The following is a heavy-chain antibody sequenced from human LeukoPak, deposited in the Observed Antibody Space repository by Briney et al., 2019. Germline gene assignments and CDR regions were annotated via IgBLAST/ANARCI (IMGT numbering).Heavy chain of an antibody. V-gene: IGHV1-18*01. Sequence: ASVKVSCKAPGYTFPDYGISWVRQAPGQGLEWMGWISADIGNTNYAQNFQGRVTMTRDRSTSTGYMELTSLTSDDTAVYYCARDRLGYCGYGSCLLFDNWGQGTLVTVSS. CDR2: ISADIGNT. CDR1: GYTFPDYG. D-gene: IGHD2-15*01. J-gene: IGHJ4*02. CDR3: ARDRLGYCGYGSCLLFDN.